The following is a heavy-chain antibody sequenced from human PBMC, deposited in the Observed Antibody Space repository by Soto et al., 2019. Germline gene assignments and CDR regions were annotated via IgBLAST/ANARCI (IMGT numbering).Heavy chain of an antibody. Sequence: SETLSLTCAVSGYSISSSHWWVWIRQPPGKGLEWIGYIYYSGTTYYNPSLMSRVTMSVDTSKNQLSLRLSSVTAVDTAVYYGARKIAVSGHDAFDVWGQGTMVTVS. V-gene: IGHV4-28*01. CDR3: ARKIAVSGHDAFDV. J-gene: IGHJ3*01. CDR1: GYSISSSHW. CDR2: IYYSGTT. D-gene: IGHD6-19*01.